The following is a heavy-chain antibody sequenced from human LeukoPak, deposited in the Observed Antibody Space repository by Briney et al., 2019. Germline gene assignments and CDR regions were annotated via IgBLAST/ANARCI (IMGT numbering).Heavy chain of an antibody. CDR1: GYTITVYY. Sequence: GASVKVSCKASGYTITVYYMHWVRQAPGQGLEWMGWINPNSGGTNYAQRFQGRVTMTRDTSISTAYMELSRLRSDDTAVYYCALNDYGDGLGYWGQGTLVTVFS. CDR3: ALNDYGDGLGY. CDR2: INPNSGGT. J-gene: IGHJ4*02. V-gene: IGHV1-2*02. D-gene: IGHD4-17*01.